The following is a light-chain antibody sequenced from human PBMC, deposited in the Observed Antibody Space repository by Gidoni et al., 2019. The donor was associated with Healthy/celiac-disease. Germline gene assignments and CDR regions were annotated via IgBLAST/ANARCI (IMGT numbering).Light chain of an antibody. Sequence: DIQMTQPPTPLSASVGDRVTITCPASQSISSYLNWYQQKPGQAPKLLIYAASTLQSGVPSRFSGSGSGTDFTLTISRVQAEDVAAYYCKQSYSTPQTFGQGTKVEIK. J-gene: IGKJ1*01. CDR1: QSISSY. CDR2: AAS. CDR3: KQSYSTPQT. V-gene: IGKV1-39*01.